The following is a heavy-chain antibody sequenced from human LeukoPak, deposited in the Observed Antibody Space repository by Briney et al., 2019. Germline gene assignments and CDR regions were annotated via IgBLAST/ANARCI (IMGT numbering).Heavy chain of an antibody. CDR1: GGTFSSYT. CDR3: ARDSGSYLFGY. J-gene: IGHJ4*02. V-gene: IGHV1-69*02. CDR2: IIPILGIA. D-gene: IGHD1-26*01. Sequence: SVKVSCKASGGTFSSYTIIWVRQAPGQGLEWMGRIIPILGIANYAQKFQGRVTITADKSTSTAYMELSSLRSEDTAVYYCARDSGSYLFGYWGQGTLVTVSS.